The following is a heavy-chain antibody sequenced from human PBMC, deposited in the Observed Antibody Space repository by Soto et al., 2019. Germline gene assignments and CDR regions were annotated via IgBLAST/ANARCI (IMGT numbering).Heavy chain of an antibody. CDR3: ARVGGSGWYPHSWFDP. Sequence: QLQLQESGPGLVKPSETLSLTCTVSGGSISSSSYYWGWIRQPPGKGLEWIGSIYYSGSTYYNPSLKSRVTIAVDTSKNQCSLKLSSVTAADTAVYYCARVGGSGWYPHSWFDPWGQGTLVTVSS. V-gene: IGHV4-39*01. D-gene: IGHD6-19*01. CDR2: IYYSGST. CDR1: GGSISSSSYY. J-gene: IGHJ5*02.